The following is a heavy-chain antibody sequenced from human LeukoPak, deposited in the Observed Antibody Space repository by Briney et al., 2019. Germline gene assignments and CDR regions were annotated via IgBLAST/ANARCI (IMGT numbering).Heavy chain of an antibody. D-gene: IGHD3-10*01. Sequence: SSQTLSLTCTVSGGAISSYYWSWIRESPGKGLECIGYIHYTGSTNYNPSLKSRVTISVETSKNQSSLKLKSVTAADTAVYYCARGGYYGSGNDFRFDPWGQGTLLTVSS. J-gene: IGHJ5*02. V-gene: IGHV4-59*01. CDR1: GGAISSYY. CDR3: ARGGYYGSGNDFRFDP. CDR2: IHYTGST.